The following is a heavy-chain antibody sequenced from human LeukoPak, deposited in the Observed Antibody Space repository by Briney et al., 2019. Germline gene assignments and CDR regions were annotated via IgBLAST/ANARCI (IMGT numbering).Heavy chain of an antibody. J-gene: IGHJ6*03. V-gene: IGHV4-4*09. CDR1: GGSISTYY. CDR2: IYPGGSP. D-gene: IGHD2-8*01. CDR3: ARYNGPNFYSYYMDV. Sequence: PSETLSLTCTVSGGSISTYYWSWIRKPPGKGLEWIGYIYPGGSPNYNPSLESRVSISADTPKNQFSLKLFSVTAADAAVYYCARYNGPNFYSYYMDVWGKGTTVTVSS.